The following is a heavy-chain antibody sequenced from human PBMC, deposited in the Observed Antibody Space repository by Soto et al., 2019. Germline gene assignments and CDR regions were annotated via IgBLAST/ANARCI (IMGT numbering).Heavy chain of an antibody. CDR1: GFTFSDHH. CDR2: TRNKPNGYTT. J-gene: IGHJ4*02. CDR3: VRRIFGDYFDY. V-gene: IGHV3-72*01. D-gene: IGHD2-15*01. Sequence: EVQLVESGGGLVQPGGSLRLSCAVSGFTFSDHHIDWVRQAPGKGLEWVGRTRNKPNGYTTEYAASVKGRFTISRDDSEDSVFLNMDSLKTEDTAVYYCVRRIFGDYFDYWGQGTLVTVSS.